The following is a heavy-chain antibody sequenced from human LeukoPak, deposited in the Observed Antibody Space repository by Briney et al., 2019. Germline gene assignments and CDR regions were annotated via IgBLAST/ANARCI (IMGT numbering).Heavy chain of an antibody. V-gene: IGHV1-8*01. CDR2: MNPNSGNT. Sequence: ASVKVFCKASGYTFTSYDINWVRQATGQGLEWMGWMNPNSGNTGYAQKFQGRVTMTRNTSISTAYMELSSLRSEDTAVYYCARRGSSSWYRDYWGQGTLVTVSS. CDR3: ARRGSSSWYRDY. D-gene: IGHD6-13*01. J-gene: IGHJ4*02. CDR1: GYTFTSYD.